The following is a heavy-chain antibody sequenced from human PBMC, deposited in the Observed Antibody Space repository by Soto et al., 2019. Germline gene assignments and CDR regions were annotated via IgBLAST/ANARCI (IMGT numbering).Heavy chain of an antibody. V-gene: IGHV4-30-2*01. CDR3: ARNMDFGGFNWFDP. D-gene: IGHD3-10*01. CDR2: IYHSGST. CDR1: GGSISSGGYS. Sequence: SETLSLTCAVSGGSISSGGYSWSWIRQPPGKGLEWIGYIYHSGSTYYNPSLKSRVTISVDRSKNQFSLKLSSVTAADTAVYYCARNMDFGGFNWFDPWGQGTLVTVSS. J-gene: IGHJ5*02.